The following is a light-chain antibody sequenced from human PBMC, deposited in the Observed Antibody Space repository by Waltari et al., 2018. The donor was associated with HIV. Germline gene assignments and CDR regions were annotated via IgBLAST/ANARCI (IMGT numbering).Light chain of an antibody. J-gene: IGLJ2*01. Sequence: QYALPQPASVSGSHGQSITISCTGTSSDVGGYNLVSWYQQHPGKAPKLMIYEVSKRPSGVSNRFSGSKSGNTASLTISGLQAEDEADYYCCAYAGSTTYVIFGGGTKLTVL. CDR3: CAYAGSTTYVI. CDR1: SSDVGGYNL. V-gene: IGLV2-23*02. CDR2: EVS.